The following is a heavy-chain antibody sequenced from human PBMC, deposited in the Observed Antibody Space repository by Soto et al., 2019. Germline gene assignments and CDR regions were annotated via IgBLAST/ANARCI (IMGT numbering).Heavy chain of an antibody. V-gene: IGHV1-69*13. CDR2: IIPIFGTA. J-gene: IGHJ4*02. CDR1: GGTFSSYA. CDR3: ARGGTDYDILTGYDDY. Sequence: VKVSCKASGGTFSSYAISWVRQAPGQGLEWMGGIIPIFGTANYAQKFQGRVTITADESTSTAYMELSSLRSEDTAVYYCARGGTDYDILTGYDDYWGQGTLVTVSS. D-gene: IGHD3-9*01.